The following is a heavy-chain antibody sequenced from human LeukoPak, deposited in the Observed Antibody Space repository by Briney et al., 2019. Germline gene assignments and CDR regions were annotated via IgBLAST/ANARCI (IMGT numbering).Heavy chain of an antibody. Sequence: ASVKVSCKASGYTFTHHGISWVRQAPGQGLEWMGWISCYNGDTMYAQNVQGRVTMTTDTSTRTAYIELRSLRSDDTAMYYCARDPSSSSGYHAHFDSWGQGTLVTVSS. CDR3: ARDPSSSSGYHAHFDS. V-gene: IGHV1-18*01. CDR2: ISCYNGDT. J-gene: IGHJ4*02. CDR1: GYTFTHHG. D-gene: IGHD3-22*01.